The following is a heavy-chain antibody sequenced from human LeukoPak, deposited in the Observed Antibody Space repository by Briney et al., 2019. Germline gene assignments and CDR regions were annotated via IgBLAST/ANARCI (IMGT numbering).Heavy chain of an antibody. D-gene: IGHD4-11*01. V-gene: IGHV4-61*02. CDR3: ARSATRYSSKYYYGMDV. Sequence: SETLSLTCTVSGGSISSGNYYWSWIRQPAGKGLEWIGRIYTSGSTNYNPSLKSRVTISVDTSKNQFSLKLSSVTAADTAVYYCARSATRYSSKYYYGMDVWGQGTTVTVSS. CDR2: IYTSGST. CDR1: GGSISSGNYY. J-gene: IGHJ6*02.